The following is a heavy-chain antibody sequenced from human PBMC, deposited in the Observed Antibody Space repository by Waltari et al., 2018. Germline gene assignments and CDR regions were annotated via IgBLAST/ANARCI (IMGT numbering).Heavy chain of an antibody. Sequence: EVQLVESGGGLVQPGGSLRLSCAASGFTFSSYSMNWVRQAPGRGLEWVSYISGSRSTIYYADSVKGRFTISRDNAKNSLYLQMNRLRAEDTAVYYCARDKYGGAYWGQGTLVTVSS. D-gene: IGHD4-17*01. CDR2: ISGSRSTI. J-gene: IGHJ4*02. CDR1: GFTFSSYS. V-gene: IGHV3-48*01. CDR3: ARDKYGGAY.